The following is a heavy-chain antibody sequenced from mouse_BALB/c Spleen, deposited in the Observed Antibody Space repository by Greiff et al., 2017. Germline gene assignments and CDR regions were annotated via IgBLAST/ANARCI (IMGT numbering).Heavy chain of an antibody. CDR3: TSDWLLLGY. CDR2: IDPETGGT. Sequence: QVQLQQSGAELVRPGASVTLSCKASGYTFTDYEMHWVKQTPVHGLEWIGAIDPETGGTAYNQKFKGKATLTADKSSSTAYMELLSLTSEDSAVYYCTSDWLLLGYWGQGTTLTVSS. V-gene: IGHV1-15*01. D-gene: IGHD2-3*01. CDR1: GYTFTDYE. J-gene: IGHJ2*01.